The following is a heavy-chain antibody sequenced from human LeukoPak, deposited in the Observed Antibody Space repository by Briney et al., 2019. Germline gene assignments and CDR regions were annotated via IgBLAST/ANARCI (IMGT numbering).Heavy chain of an antibody. V-gene: IGHV3-74*01. D-gene: IGHD3-9*01. CDR3: TRGGFDHNMDV. J-gene: IGHJ6*03. CDR2: IDNDGTDT. CDR1: GFSLSRYW. Sequence: GGSLRLSCAASGFSLSRYWMHWVRQAPGTGLVWVPYIDNDGTDTNYADSVRGRFTVSRDNAKNTLYLQMNGLRAEDTAVYYCTRGGFDHNMDVWGKGTTVT.